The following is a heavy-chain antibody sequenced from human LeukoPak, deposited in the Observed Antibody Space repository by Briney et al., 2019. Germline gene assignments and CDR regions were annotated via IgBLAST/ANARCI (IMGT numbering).Heavy chain of an antibody. CDR3: ARGRRGVKDY. CDR1: GGSFSGYY. CDR2: INHSGST. J-gene: IGHJ4*02. V-gene: IGHV4-34*01. D-gene: IGHD2-8*01. Sequence: SETLSLTCAVYGGSFSGYYWSLIRQPPGKGLEWIGEINHSGSTNYNPSLKSRVTISVDTSKNQFSLKLSSVTAADTAVYYCARGRRGVKDYWGQGTLVTVSS.